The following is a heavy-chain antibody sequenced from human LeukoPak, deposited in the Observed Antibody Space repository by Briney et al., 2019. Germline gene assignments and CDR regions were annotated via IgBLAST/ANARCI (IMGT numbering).Heavy chain of an antibody. CDR1: GFTFSSYG. V-gene: IGHV3-33*01. CDR3: ARERYFDWLDYYYGMDV. Sequence: GGSLRLSCAASGFTFSSYGMHWVRRAPGKGLEWVAVIWYDGSNKYYADSVKGRFTISRDNSKNTLYLQMNSLRAEDTAVYYCARERYFDWLDYYYGMDVWGQGTTVTASS. D-gene: IGHD3-9*01. CDR2: IWYDGSNK. J-gene: IGHJ6*02.